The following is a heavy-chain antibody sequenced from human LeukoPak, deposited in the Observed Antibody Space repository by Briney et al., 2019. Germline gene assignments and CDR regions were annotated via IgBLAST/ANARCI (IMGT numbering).Heavy chain of an antibody. CDR2: IYYSGST. CDR1: GGSISSYY. CDR3: ARVDYDSSGYYAWYFDL. Sequence: SETLSLTCTVSGGSISSYYWSWIRQPPGKGLEWIGYIYYSGSTNYNPSLKSRVTISVDTSKNQFSLKLSSATAADTAVYYCARVDYDSSGYYAWYFDLWGRGTLVTVSS. D-gene: IGHD3-22*01. J-gene: IGHJ2*01. V-gene: IGHV4-59*01.